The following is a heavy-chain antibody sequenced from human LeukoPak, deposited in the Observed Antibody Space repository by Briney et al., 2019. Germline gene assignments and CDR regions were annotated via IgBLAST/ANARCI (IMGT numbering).Heavy chain of an antibody. D-gene: IGHD3-16*02. V-gene: IGHV3-11*01. CDR1: GFTFSDYY. Sequence: GGSLRLSCAASGFTFSDYYMSWIRQAPGKGLEWVSYISSSGNTIYYADSVKGRFTISRDNAKNSLYLQMNSLRAEDTAVYYCAREKDFGGVIPFDYWGQGTLVTVSS. CDR2: ISSSGNTI. CDR3: AREKDFGGVIPFDY. J-gene: IGHJ4*02.